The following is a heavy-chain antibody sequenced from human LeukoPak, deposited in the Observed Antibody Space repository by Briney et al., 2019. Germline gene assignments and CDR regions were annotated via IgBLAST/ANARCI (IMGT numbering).Heavy chain of an antibody. J-gene: IGHJ4*02. D-gene: IGHD6-13*01. CDR3: ARGRRSSSSPFDY. Sequence: PSETLSLTCAVYGGSFSGYYWSWIRQPPGKGLEWIGEINHSESTNYNPSLKSRVTISVDTSKNQFSLKLSSVTAADTAVYYCARGRRSSSSPFDYWGQGTLVTVSS. CDR2: INHSEST. CDR1: GGSFSGYY. V-gene: IGHV4-34*01.